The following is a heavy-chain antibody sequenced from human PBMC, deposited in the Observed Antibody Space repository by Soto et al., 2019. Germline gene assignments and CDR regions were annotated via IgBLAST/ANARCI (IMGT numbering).Heavy chain of an antibody. CDR2: ISYDGSNK. V-gene: IGHV3-30*03. CDR3: AMTYYSDSSGYYSPDY. CDR1: GFTFSSYG. J-gene: IGHJ4*02. D-gene: IGHD3-22*01. Sequence: QVQLVESGGGVVQPGRSLRLSCAASGFTFSSYGMHWVRQAPGKGLEWVAVISYDGSNKYYADSVKGRFTISRDNSKNTLYLQINSLRAEDTAVYYCAMTYYSDSSGYYSPDYWGQGTLVTVSS.